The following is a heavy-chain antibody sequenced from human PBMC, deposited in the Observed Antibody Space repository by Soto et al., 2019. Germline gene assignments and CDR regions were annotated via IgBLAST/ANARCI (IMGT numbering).Heavy chain of an antibody. CDR1: GYTFTSYG. J-gene: IGHJ5*02. Sequence: VKVSCKASGYTFTSYGISWVRQAPGQGLEWMGWISAYNGNTNYAQKLQGRVTMTTDTSTSTAYMELRSLRSDDTAVYYCARKIVVVPAATNWFDPWGQGTLVTVSS. CDR2: ISAYNGNT. D-gene: IGHD2-2*01. CDR3: ARKIVVVPAATNWFDP. V-gene: IGHV1-18*04.